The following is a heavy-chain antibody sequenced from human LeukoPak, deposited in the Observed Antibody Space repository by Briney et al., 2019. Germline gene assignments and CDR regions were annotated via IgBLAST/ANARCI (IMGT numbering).Heavy chain of an antibody. J-gene: IGHJ4*02. V-gene: IGHV3-72*01. D-gene: IGHD6-13*01. CDR1: GFTFSDHY. Sequence: GGSERLCCAASGFTFSDHYMDWVRQAPGKGLEWVGRSRNKANSYTTEYAASVKGRFTISRDDSNYSLYLQMNSLRTEDTAVYYCVRPRGSSWSDTHFDDWGQGTLVTVSS. CDR3: VRPRGSSWSDTHFDD. CDR2: SRNKANSYTT.